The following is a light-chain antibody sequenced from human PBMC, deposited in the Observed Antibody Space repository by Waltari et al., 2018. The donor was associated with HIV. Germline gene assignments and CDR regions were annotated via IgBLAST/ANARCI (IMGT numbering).Light chain of an antibody. V-gene: IGLV1-44*01. Sequence: QSVLTQPPSASGTPGQRVTISCSGSSSNIGNNPVEWYQQLPGTAPKLLIYSNNQRPSGVPDRISGSKSGTSASLAIVGLQSDDEADYYCASWEDSLHGPVFGGGTKLTVL. J-gene: IGLJ2*01. CDR3: ASWEDSLHGPV. CDR1: SSNIGNNP. CDR2: SNN.